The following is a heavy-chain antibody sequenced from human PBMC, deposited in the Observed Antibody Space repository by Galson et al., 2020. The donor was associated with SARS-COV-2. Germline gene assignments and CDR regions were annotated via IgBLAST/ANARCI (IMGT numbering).Heavy chain of an antibody. V-gene: IGHV3-48*04. J-gene: IGHJ6*04. CDR2: ISSSSSTI. D-gene: IGHD3-16*01. CDR1: GFTFSSYS. Sequence: GESLKISCAASGFTFSSYSMNWVRQAPGKGLEWVSYISSSSSTIYYADSVKGRFTISRDNAKNSLYLQMNSLRAEDTAVYYCARGGGDVWGKGTTVTVSS. CDR3: ARGGGDV.